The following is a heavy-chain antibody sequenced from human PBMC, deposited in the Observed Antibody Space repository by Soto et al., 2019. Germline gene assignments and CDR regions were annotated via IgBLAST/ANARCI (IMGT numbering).Heavy chain of an antibody. CDR1: GYTFTSYG. CDR2: ISAYNGNT. CDR3: XXXXPXVDY. J-gene: IGHJ4*02. Sequence: QVKLVQSGAEVKKPGASVKVSCKASGYTFTSYGISWVRQAPGQGLEWMGWISAYNGNTKNAQKLQGRVTMTTDTXXXXXXXXXXXXXXXXXXXXXXXXXXPXVDYWGQGTLVTVSS. V-gene: IGHV1-18*01.